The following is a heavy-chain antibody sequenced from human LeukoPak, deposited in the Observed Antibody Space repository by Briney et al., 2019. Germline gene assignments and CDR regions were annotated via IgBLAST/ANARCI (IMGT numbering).Heavy chain of an antibody. CDR1: GGSISSYY. D-gene: IGHD3-9*01. V-gene: IGHV4-59*01. Sequence: KPSETLSLTCTVSGGSISSYYWSWIRQPPGKGLEWIGYIYYSGSTNYNPSLKSRVTISVDTSKNQFSLKLSSVTAADTAVYYCARVDLRYFDWLPTYYFDYWGQGTLVTVSS. J-gene: IGHJ4*02. CDR3: ARVDLRYFDWLPTYYFDY. CDR2: IYYSGST.